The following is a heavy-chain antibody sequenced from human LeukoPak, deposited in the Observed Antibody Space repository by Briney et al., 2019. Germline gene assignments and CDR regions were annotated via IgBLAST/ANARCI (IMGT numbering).Heavy chain of an antibody. J-gene: IGHJ3*01. V-gene: IGHV3-21*03. CDR3: ARETGFAEAFDF. Sequence: PGGSLRLSCAASGFKFSVYSMNWVRQAPGSGLQWVSRITGTGSQLDDVDYADSVRGRFTISRDNGKDSLFLEMRGLRVEDTGIYFCARETGFAEAFDFWGRGSLVTVSS. CDR1: GFKFSVYS. CDR2: ITGTGSQLDDV.